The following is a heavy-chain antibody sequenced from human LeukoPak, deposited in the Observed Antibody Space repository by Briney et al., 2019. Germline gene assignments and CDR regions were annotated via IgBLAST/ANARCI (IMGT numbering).Heavy chain of an antibody. J-gene: IGHJ6*03. CDR3: ASQSHHCSSTSCYMDV. CDR2: IIPIFGTA. CDR1: GGTFSSYA. D-gene: IGHD2-2*01. V-gene: IGHV1-69*13. Sequence: SVKVSCKASGGTFSSYAISWVRQASGQGLEWMGGIIPIFGTANYAQKFQGRVTITADESTSTAYMELSSLRSEDTAVYYCASQSHHCSSTSCYMDVWGKGTTVTVSS.